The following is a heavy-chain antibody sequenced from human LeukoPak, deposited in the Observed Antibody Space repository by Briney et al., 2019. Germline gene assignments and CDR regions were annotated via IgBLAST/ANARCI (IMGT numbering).Heavy chain of an antibody. V-gene: IGHV1-8*03. CDR3: AREAPGIAVAGIGYYYYYMDV. CDR2: MNPNSGNT. CDR1: GDTFTSYD. J-gene: IGHJ6*03. D-gene: IGHD6-19*01. Sequence: ASVKVSCKASGDTFTSYDINWVRQATGQGLEWMGWMNPNSGNTGYAQKFQGRVTITRNTSISTAYMELSSLRSEDTAVYYCAREAPGIAVAGIGYYYYYMDVWGKGTTVTVSS.